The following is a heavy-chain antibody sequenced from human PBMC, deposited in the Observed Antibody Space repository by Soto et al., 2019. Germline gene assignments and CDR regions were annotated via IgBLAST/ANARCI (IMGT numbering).Heavy chain of an antibody. CDR3: ARGVTIFGVVIMRRFYGMDV. CDR1: GGSFSGCY. V-gene: IGHV4-34*01. CDR2: INHSGST. Sequence: SETLSLTCAVYGGSFSGCYWSWIRQPPGKGLEWIGEINHSGSTNYNPSLKSRVTISVDTSKNQFSLKLSSVTAADTAVYYCARGVTIFGVVIMRRFYGMDVWGQGTTVTVSS. D-gene: IGHD3-3*01. J-gene: IGHJ6*02.